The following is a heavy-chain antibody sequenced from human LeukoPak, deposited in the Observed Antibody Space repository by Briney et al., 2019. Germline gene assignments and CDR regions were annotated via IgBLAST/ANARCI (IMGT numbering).Heavy chain of an antibody. J-gene: IGHJ4*02. D-gene: IGHD3-22*01. CDR3: ARANYDGSDY. CDR1: GGSISSYY. CDR2: IYTSGTT. Sequence: SETLSLTCTVSGGSISSYYWSWIRQPAAQGLEWIGRIYTSGTTNYNPSLKSRVTMSVDTSKNQFSLKMRSVTAADTAVYYCARANYDGSDYWGQGTLVTVSS. V-gene: IGHV4-4*07.